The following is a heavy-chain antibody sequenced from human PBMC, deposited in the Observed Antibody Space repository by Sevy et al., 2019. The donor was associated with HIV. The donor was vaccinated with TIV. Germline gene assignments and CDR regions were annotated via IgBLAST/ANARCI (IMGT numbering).Heavy chain of an antibody. V-gene: IGHV3-33*03. Sequence: GGSLRLSCVASGFNLSPYDMHWLRQAPGKGLEWVAVIGADGTKKDYVDSVKGRFIISRDNSKNTMYLHMNTMRGEDTAVYYCAKEGYYYDSRTKDWFDPWGQGTLVTDSS. D-gene: IGHD3-22*01. CDR1: GFNLSPYD. J-gene: IGHJ5*02. CDR2: IGADGTKK. CDR3: AKEGYYYDSRTKDWFDP.